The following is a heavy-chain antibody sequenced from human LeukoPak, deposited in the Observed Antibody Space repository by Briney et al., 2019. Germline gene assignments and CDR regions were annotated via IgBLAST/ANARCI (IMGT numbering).Heavy chain of an antibody. V-gene: IGHV4-59*08. CDR3: VRDTRYDMDV. CDR2: IFYTGIT. J-gene: IGHJ6*03. CDR1: GGSMNTYY. Sequence: SETLSLTCNVSGGSMNTYYWSWIRQPPGKGLEWIGYIFYTGITNYNPSLKSRVTMSVDTSKNQFSLKVTSVTAADTAVYYCVRDTRYDMDVWGKGTTVTVSS.